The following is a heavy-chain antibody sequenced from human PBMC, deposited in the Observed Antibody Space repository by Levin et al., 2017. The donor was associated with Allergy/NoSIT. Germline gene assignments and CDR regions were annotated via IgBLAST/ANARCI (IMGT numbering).Heavy chain of an antibody. J-gene: IGHJ3*01. V-gene: IGHV3-23*01. CDR2: IRGSGDVT. Sequence: QTGGSLRLSCTTSEFTFSSYAMTWVRKAPGKGLEWVTSIRGSGDVTGYADSVKGRFTVSRDNSKNTLYLQMNSLTVEDTAVYYCSRDPNGDYVGAFEFWGQGTAVIVSS. CDR1: EFTFSSYA. CDR3: SRDPNGDYVGAFEF. D-gene: IGHD4-17*01.